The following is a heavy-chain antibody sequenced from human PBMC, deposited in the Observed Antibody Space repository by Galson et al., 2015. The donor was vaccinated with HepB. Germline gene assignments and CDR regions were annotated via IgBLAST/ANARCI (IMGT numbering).Heavy chain of an antibody. CDR1: GGTFSSYA. J-gene: IGHJ4*02. Sequence: SVKVSCKASGGTFSSYAISWVRQAPGQGLEWMGGIIPIFGTANYAQKFQGRVTITADESTSTAYMELSSLRSEDTAVYYCARFPYGGYDSSGYSDYWGQGTLVTVSS. CDR2: IIPIFGTA. V-gene: IGHV1-69*13. CDR3: ARFPYGGYDSSGYSDY. D-gene: IGHD3-22*01.